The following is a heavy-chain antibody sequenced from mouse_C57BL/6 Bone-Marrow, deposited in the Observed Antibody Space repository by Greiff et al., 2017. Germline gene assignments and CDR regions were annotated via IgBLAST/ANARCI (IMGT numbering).Heavy chain of an antibody. V-gene: IGHV5-12*02. J-gene: IGHJ3*01. CDR1: GFTFSDYY. Sequence: EVQGEESGGGLVQPGGSLKLSCATSGFTFSDYYMYWVRQTPEKRLEWVAYISNGGGSTYYPDTVKGRFTISRDNAKNTLYLQMSRLKSEDTAMYYCARGKGFAYWGQGTLVTVSA. CDR2: ISNGGGST. CDR3: ARGKGFAY.